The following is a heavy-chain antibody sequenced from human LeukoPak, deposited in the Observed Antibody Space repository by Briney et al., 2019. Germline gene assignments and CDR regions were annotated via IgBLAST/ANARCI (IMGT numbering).Heavy chain of an antibody. CDR3: AKPTRGSGSFLIDY. J-gene: IGHJ4*02. Sequence: PGGSLRLSCAASGFSFSNYGRHWVRQAPGKGLEWVAVIWDDGSYKYYADSVKGRFTISRDNSENTLYLQMNSLRAEDTAVYYCAKPTRGSGSFLIDYWGQGTLVTVSS. CDR2: IWDDGSYK. CDR1: GFSFSNYG. D-gene: IGHD1-26*01. V-gene: IGHV3-33*06.